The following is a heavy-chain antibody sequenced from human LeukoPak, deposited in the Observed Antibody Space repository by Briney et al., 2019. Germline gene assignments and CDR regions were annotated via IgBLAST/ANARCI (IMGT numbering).Heavy chain of an antibody. D-gene: IGHD6-19*01. J-gene: IGHJ6*02. CDR3: ARAESSGWYYYYGMDV. V-gene: IGHV3-53*04. Sequence: GGSLRLSCAASGFTVSSNYMSWVRQAPGKGLEWVSVIYSGGSTYYADSVKGRFTISRRNSKNTLYLQMNSLRAEDTAVYYCARAESSGWYYYYGMDVWGQGTTVTVSS. CDR2: IYSGGST. CDR1: GFTVSSNY.